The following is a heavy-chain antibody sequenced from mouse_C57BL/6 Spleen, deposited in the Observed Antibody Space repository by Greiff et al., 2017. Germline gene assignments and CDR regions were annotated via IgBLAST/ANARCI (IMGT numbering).Heavy chain of an antibody. J-gene: IGHJ1*03. CDR2: IYPGDGDT. CDR3: ARSYDSHWYFDV. Sequence: QVQLQQSGAELVKPGASVKISCKASGYAFSSYWMNWVKQRPGKGLEWIGQIYPGDGDTNYNGKFKGKATLTADKSSSTAYMQLSSLTSEDSAVYFWARSYDSHWYFDVWGTGTTVTVSS. CDR1: GYAFSSYW. V-gene: IGHV1-80*01. D-gene: IGHD2-4*01.